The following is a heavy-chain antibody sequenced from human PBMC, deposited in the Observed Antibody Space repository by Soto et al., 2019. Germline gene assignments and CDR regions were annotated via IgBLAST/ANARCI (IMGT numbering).Heavy chain of an antibody. Sequence: QVQLVQSGAEVKKPGSSVKVSCKASGGTFSSYTISWVRQAPGQGLEWMGRIIPILGIANYAQKFQGRVTITADKSTSTAYMELSSLRSEDTAVYYCASLFGGYSYVHWFDPWGQGTLVTVSS. CDR1: GGTFSSYT. V-gene: IGHV1-69*02. CDR3: ASLFGGYSYVHWFDP. CDR2: IIPILGIA. D-gene: IGHD5-18*01. J-gene: IGHJ5*02.